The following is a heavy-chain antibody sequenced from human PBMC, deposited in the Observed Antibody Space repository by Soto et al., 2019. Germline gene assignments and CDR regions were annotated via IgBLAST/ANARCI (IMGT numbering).Heavy chain of an antibody. CDR3: ARAKKGIAAAENWFDP. J-gene: IGHJ5*02. CDR1: GGSISSGGYY. V-gene: IGHV4-31*03. CDR2: IYYSGST. Sequence: QVQLQEWGPGLVKPSQTLSLTCTVSGGSISSGGYYWSWIRQHPGKGLEWIGYIYYSGSTYYNPSLKSRVTISVDTSQNQFSLKLSSLTAADTAVYYCARAKKGIAAAENWFDPWGQGTLVTVSS. D-gene: IGHD6-13*01.